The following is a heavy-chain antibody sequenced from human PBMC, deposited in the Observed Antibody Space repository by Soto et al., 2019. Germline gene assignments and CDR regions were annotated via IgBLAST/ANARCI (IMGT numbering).Heavy chain of an antibody. D-gene: IGHD3-22*01. CDR1: GASISSHY. CDR2: INYNGNT. CDR3: AGGGSIVVATRRLMDV. J-gene: IGHJ6*03. V-gene: IGHV4-59*08. Sequence: QVQLQESGPGLVKPSETLSLTCTVSGASISSHYWSWIRQAPGKGLEWIANINYNGNTNYNPSLKSRVTISVDTSNNQFSLTVISVTAADTAVYYCAGGGSIVVATRRLMDVWGRGTTVTVSS.